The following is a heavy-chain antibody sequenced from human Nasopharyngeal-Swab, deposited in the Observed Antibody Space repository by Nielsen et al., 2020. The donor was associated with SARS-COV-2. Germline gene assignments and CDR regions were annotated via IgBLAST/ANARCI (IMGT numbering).Heavy chain of an antibody. V-gene: IGHV3-74*01. CDR3: ARDPPYDSSGRSY. Sequence: GGSLRLSCAASGFTFSSYWMHWVRQAPGKGLVWVSRINSDGSSTNYADSVKGRFTISRDNAKNSLYLQMNSLRAEDTAVYYCARDPPYDSSGRSYWGQGTLVTVSS. CDR1: GFTFSSYW. J-gene: IGHJ4*02. D-gene: IGHD3-22*01. CDR2: INSDGSST.